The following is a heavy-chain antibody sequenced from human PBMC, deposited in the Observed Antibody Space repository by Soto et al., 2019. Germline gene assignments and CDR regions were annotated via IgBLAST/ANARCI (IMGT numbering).Heavy chain of an antibody. J-gene: IGHJ4*02. CDR2: IYYSGMT. D-gene: IGHD5-18*01. V-gene: IGHV4-31*03. CDR3: ARDSSGPGYSYGKFDY. Sequence: ASETLSLTCTVSGVSVGTGGYFWTWIRQHPGKGLEWIGNIYYSGMTYYNPSLRGRVSISLDPSESQFSLKLNSVTAADTAVYYCARDSSGPGYSYGKFDYWGKGARVTGSS. CDR1: GVSVGTGGYF.